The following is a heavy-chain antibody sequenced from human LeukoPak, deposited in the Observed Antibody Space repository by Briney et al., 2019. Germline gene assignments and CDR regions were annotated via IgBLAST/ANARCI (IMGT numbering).Heavy chain of an antibody. D-gene: IGHD6-19*01. CDR3: ARVVYSSGWSYYFGY. V-gene: IGHV3-7*04. CDR2: IKQDGSEK. J-gene: IGHJ4*02. CDR1: GFTFSDYL. Sequence: AGTLRLSCAASGFTFSDYLMNWVRQAPGKGLEWVANIKQDGSEKYSLDSVKGRFTISREKARNTLYLQMNSLRAEDTAVYYCARVVYSSGWSYYFGYWGQGILVTVSS.